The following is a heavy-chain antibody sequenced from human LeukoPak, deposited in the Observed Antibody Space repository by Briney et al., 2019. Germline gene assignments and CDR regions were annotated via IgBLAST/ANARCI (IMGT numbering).Heavy chain of an antibody. CDR1: GYNFTDFY. J-gene: IGHJ5*01. CDR3: ARDPPMAGTPSLDS. D-gene: IGHD1-14*01. V-gene: IGHV1-2*02. Sequence: ASVKVSCKTSGYNFTDFYIHWVRQAPEQGLEWMGLIKPNSGVTKYAEKFQGRVTMTTETSMSTAFMELSRLRSDDTADYYCARDPPMAGTPSLDSWGQGTPVIVSS. CDR2: IKPNSGVT.